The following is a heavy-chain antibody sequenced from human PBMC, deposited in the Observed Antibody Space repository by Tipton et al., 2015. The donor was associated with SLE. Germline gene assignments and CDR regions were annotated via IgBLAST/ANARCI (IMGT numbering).Heavy chain of an antibody. D-gene: IGHD3-9*01. Sequence: LRLSCAASGFTFSSYAMSWVRQAPGKGLEWIGEINHSGSTNYNPSLKSRVTISVDTSKNQFSLKLSSVTAADTAVYYCARKSLLRSLDYWGQGTLVTVSS. V-gene: IGHV4-34*01. CDR2: INHSGST. CDR1: GFTFSSYA. J-gene: IGHJ4*02. CDR3: ARKSLLRSLDY.